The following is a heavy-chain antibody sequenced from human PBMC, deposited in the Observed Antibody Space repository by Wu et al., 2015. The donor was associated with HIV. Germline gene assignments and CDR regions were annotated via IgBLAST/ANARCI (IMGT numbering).Heavy chain of an antibody. D-gene: IGHD3-10*01. Sequence: QVQLVQSGAEVKKPGASVKVSCKASGYTFTSYYMHWVRQAPGQGLEWMGIINPSGGSTSYAQKFQGRVTMTRDTSTSTVYMELSSLRSEDTAVYYCARVFAYDSGSYYNSRDYYYGMDVWGQGTTVTVSS. CDR1: GYTFTSYY. CDR2: INPSGGST. J-gene: IGHJ6*02. V-gene: IGHV1-46*01. CDR3: ARVFAYDSGSYYNSRDYYYGMDV.